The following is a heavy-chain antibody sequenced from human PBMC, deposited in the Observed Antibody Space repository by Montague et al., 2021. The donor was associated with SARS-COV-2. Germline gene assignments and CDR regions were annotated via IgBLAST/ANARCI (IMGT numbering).Heavy chain of an antibody. CDR2: MYYSGTT. J-gene: IGHJ3*01. D-gene: IGHD5-18*01. Sequence: SETLSLTCTASGDSISGYFWSWIRQPPGKGLEWIGQMYYSGTTNYNPALKSRVTISVDTSKSQFSLRLTSVTAADTAVYYCARQPPGGSYGYDTFDLWGQGTVVTVSS. CDR1: GDSISGYF. V-gene: IGHV4-59*08. CDR3: ARQPPGGSYGYDTFDL.